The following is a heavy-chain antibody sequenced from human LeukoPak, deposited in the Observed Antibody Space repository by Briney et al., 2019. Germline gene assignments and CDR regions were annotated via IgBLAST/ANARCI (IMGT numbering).Heavy chain of an antibody. CDR2: VHLDGRT. J-gene: IGHJ4*02. Sequence: SETLSLTCSVCGGSISGYYWSWIRQRPGKGLEWIGEVHLDGRTNFNPSLKSRLTMSVELSENHVSLKLTSVTAADTAVYYCAREGGFYRPLDYSGQGTLVTVSS. CDR1: GGSISGYY. V-gene: IGHV4-59*12. D-gene: IGHD6-25*01. CDR3: AREGGFYRPLDY.